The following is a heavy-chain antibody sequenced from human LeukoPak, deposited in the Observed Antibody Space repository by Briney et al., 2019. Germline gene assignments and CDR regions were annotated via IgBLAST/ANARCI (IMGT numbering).Heavy chain of an antibody. CDR3: ARDRVIAAVRPASFDY. V-gene: IGHV3-20*04. J-gene: IGHJ4*02. Sequence: GGSLRLSCAASGFTFDDYGMTWVRQAPGKGLERVSGINSNGGSTGYADSVKGRFTISRDNAKKSLYLQMNSLRAEDTALYYCARDRVIAAVRPASFDYWGQGTLVTVSS. D-gene: IGHD6-13*01. CDR2: INSNGGST. CDR1: GFTFDDYG.